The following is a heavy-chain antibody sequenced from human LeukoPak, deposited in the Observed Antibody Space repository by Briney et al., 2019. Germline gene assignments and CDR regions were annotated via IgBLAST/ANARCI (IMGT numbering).Heavy chain of an antibody. V-gene: IGHV3-9*01. D-gene: IGHD6-13*01. CDR3: AKDIGSSWQVFDY. Sequence: GGSLRLSCAASGFTFSSYAMSWVRQAPGKGLEWVSGISWNSGSIGYADSVKGRFTISRDNAKNSLYLQMNSLRAEDTALYYCAKDIGSSWQVFDYWGQGTLVTVSS. J-gene: IGHJ4*02. CDR2: ISWNSGSI. CDR1: GFTFSSYA.